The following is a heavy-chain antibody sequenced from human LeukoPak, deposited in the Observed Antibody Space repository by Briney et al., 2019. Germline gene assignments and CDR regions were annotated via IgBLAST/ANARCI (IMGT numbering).Heavy chain of an antibody. Sequence: QPGRSLRLSCAASGFIFSYYGMHWVRQAPGKGLEWVAVIWYDGSNRYYADSLKGRFTISRDNSKNTLYLQTNSLTADDTAVYYCARDPLGVLSYFDYWGQGTLVTVSS. CDR2: IWYDGSNR. V-gene: IGHV3-33*01. D-gene: IGHD3-16*01. J-gene: IGHJ4*02. CDR1: GFIFSYYG. CDR3: ARDPLGVLSYFDY.